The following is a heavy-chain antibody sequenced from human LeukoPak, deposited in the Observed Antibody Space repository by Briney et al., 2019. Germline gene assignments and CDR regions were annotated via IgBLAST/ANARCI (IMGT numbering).Heavy chain of an antibody. CDR3: AREAPWRGVVPAAPHTYNWFDP. J-gene: IGHJ5*02. CDR1: GGSISSSSYY. D-gene: IGHD2-2*01. CDR2: IYYSGST. V-gene: IGHV4-39*07. Sequence: SETLSLTCTVSGGSISSSSYYWGWIRQPPGKGLEWIGSIYYSGSTYYNPSLKSRVTISVDTSKNQFSLKLSSVTAADTAVYYCAREAPWRGVVPAAPHTYNWFDPWGQETLVTVSS.